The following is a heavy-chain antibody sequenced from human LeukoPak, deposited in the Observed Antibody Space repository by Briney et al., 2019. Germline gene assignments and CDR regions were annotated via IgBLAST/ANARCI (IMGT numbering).Heavy chain of an antibody. V-gene: IGHV1-2*02. D-gene: IGHD6-6*01. CDR3: ARMYSSSSEDY. CDR2: INPNSGGT. Sequence: ASVKVSCKTSGYTFTSYDLNWVRQAPGQGLEWMGWINPNSGGTNYAQKFQGRVTMTRDTSISTAYMELSRLRSDDTAVYYCARMYSSSSEDYWGQGTLVTVSS. J-gene: IGHJ4*02. CDR1: GYTFTSYD.